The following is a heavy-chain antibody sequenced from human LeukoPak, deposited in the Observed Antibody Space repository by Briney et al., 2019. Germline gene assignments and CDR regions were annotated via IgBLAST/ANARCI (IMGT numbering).Heavy chain of an antibody. Sequence: ASVKVSCKASGYTFTSYGISWVRQAPGQGLEWMGWISAYNGNTNYAQKLQGRVTMTTDTSTSTAYMELRSLRSDDTAVYYCARQSGSGSYPGGYYYYYMDVWGKGTTVTISS. J-gene: IGHJ6*03. CDR2: ISAYNGNT. CDR3: ARQSGSGSYPGGYYYYYMDV. D-gene: IGHD3-10*01. CDR1: GYTFTSYG. V-gene: IGHV1-18*01.